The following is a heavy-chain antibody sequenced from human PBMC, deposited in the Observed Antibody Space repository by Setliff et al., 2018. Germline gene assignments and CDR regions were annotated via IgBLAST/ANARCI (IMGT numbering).Heavy chain of an antibody. J-gene: IGHJ4*02. CDR2: IKQDGSEK. V-gene: IGHV3-7*01. Sequence: PGGSLRLSCAGSGFSFSIFWMSWVRQAPGKGLEWVATIKQDGSEKFYVDSVKGRFTTSRDNAKNSLYLQMDSPRVEDTAMYFCARDRGGGLYDYWGRGTLVTVSS. CDR3: ARDRGGGLYDY. CDR1: GFSFSIFW. D-gene: IGHD3-16*01.